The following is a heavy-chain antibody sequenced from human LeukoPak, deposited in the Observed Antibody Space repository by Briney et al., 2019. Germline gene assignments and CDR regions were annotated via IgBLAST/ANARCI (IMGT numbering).Heavy chain of an antibody. CDR1: GYTSSRHG. CDR2: VSGYNGNT. CDR3: AKDIHPGLDSGASCCFDY. V-gene: IGHV1-18*01. J-gene: IGHJ4*02. D-gene: IGHD3-22*01. Sequence: ASVKVSCKTSGYTSSRHGITWVRQAPGQGLEWTGWVSGYNGNTNYAQNVQGRVTMTTDTSTNTAYMELRSLRSDDTAVYYCAKDIHPGLDSGASCCFDYWGQGTPVTVSS.